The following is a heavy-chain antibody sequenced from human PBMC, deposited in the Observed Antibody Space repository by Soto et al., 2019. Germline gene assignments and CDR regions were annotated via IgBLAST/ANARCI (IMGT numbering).Heavy chain of an antibody. CDR1: GFTFRTYS. CDR2: ISSSSTYI. D-gene: IGHD1-26*01. J-gene: IGHJ6*02. Sequence: GGSLRLSCAASGFTFRTYSMNWVRQAPGKGLEWVSSISSSSTYIYYADSVKGRFTISRDNAKNSLYMQLTSLRAGDTAVYYCARAQVGPLYYYYYGMDVWGQGTTVTVSS. CDR3: ARAQVGPLYYYYYGMDV. V-gene: IGHV3-21*01.